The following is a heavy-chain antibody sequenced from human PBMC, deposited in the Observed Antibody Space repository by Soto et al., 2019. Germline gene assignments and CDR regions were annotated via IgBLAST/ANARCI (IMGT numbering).Heavy chain of an antibody. D-gene: IGHD2-2*01. CDR2: ISAYNGNT. CDR1: GYTFTSYG. CDR3: ARGGAYIVVVPAAPKGGWFNP. Sequence: ASVKVSCKASGYTFTSYGISWVRQAPGQGLEWMGWISAYNGNTNYAQKLQGRVTISVDTSKNQFSLKLSSVTAADTAVYYCARGGAYIVVVPAAPKGGWFNPWGQGTLVTVSS. J-gene: IGHJ5*02. V-gene: IGHV1-18*01.